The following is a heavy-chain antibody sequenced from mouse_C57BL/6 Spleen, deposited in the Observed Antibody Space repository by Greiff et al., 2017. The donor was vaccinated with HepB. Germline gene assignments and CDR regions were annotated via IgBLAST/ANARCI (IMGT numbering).Heavy chain of an antibody. Sequence: QVQLKQPGAELVKPGASVKLSCKASGYTFTSYWMHWVKQRPGQGLEWIGMIHPNSGSTNYNEKFKSKATLTVDKSSSTAYMQLSSLTSEDSAVYYCAKKDYSNYDYAMDYWGQGTSVTVSS. D-gene: IGHD2-5*01. CDR2: IHPNSGST. CDR1: GYTFTSYW. V-gene: IGHV1-64*01. CDR3: AKKDYSNYDYAMDY. J-gene: IGHJ4*01.